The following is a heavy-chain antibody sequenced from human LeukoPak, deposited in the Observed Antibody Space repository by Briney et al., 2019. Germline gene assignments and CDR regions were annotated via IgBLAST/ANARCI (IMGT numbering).Heavy chain of an antibody. D-gene: IGHD5-24*01. CDR1: GHSFTDHY. CDR2: NNPNNTET. J-gene: IGHJ5*01. CDR3: ARVFVVELGPMNWFDS. V-gene: IGHV1-2*02. Sequence: ASVKVSCKASGHSFTDHYINWVRHAPGQGLEWMGWNNPNNTETGNAQQFQGRDTLTRDTSTSTAYMELQRLTSDDAAIYYCARVFVVELGPMNWFDSWGQGTLVTVSS.